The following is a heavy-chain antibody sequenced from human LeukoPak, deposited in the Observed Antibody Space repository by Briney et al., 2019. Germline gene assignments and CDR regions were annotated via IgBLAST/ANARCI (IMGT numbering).Heavy chain of an antibody. CDR1: GFTFSNYA. V-gene: IGHV3-23*01. Sequence: GGSLRLSCAASGFTFSNYAMSWVRQSPGKVLEWVSAISGSGGSTYYTDSVKGRFTISRDISKSTLYLQMNSLRAEDTAVYYCAKFYTSGWYGLPFDYWGQGTLVTVSS. D-gene: IGHD6-13*01. CDR3: AKFYTSGWYGLPFDY. J-gene: IGHJ4*02. CDR2: ISGSGGST.